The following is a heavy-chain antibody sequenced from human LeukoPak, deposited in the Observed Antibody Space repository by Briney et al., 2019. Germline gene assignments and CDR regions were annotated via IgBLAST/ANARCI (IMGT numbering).Heavy chain of an antibody. CDR1: GGSFSGYY. Sequence: SETLSLTCAVYGGSFSGYYWSWIRQPPGKGLEWIGEINHSGSTNYNPSLKSRVTISVDTSKNQFSLKLSSVTAADTAVYYCARRTMVRGVPPYYYYYYMDVWGKGTTVTVSS. CDR2: INHSGST. CDR3: ARRTMVRGVPPYYYYYYMDV. V-gene: IGHV4-34*01. J-gene: IGHJ6*03. D-gene: IGHD3-10*01.